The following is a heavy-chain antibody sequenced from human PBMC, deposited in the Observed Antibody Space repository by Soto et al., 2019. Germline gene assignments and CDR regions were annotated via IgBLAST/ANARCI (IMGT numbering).Heavy chain of an antibody. CDR1: GYTFTSYD. V-gene: IGHV1-8*01. J-gene: IGHJ6*03. D-gene: IGHD3-9*01. CDR2: MNPNSGNT. CDR3: ARGLLRYFDWLLSPHYYYMDV. Sequence: ASVKVSCKASGYTFTSYDINWVRQATGQGLEWMGWMNPNSGNTGYAQKFQGRVTMTRNTSISTAYMELSSLRSEDTAVYYCARGLLRYFDWLLSPHYYYMDVWGKGTTVTVSS.